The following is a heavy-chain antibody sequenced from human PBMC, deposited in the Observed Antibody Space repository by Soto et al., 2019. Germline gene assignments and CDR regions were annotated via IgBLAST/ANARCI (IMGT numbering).Heavy chain of an antibody. CDR2: ISSSGSII. Sequence: LRLSCAASGFTFSDNYMSWIRQAPGKGLEWVSYISSSGSIIYYADSVKGRFTITRDNAKNSLYLQMNSLRAEDTAVYYCARDLGYYESDGYFDYWGQGALVTVSS. V-gene: IGHV3-11*01. J-gene: IGHJ4*02. CDR1: GFTFSDNY. CDR3: ARDLGYYESDGYFDY. D-gene: IGHD3-22*01.